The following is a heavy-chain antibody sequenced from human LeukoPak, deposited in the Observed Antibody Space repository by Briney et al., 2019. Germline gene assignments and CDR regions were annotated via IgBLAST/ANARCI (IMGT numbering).Heavy chain of an antibody. CDR3: VKGGVPGASNAFDI. CDR2: ISYDGSNK. CDR1: GFTFSNYG. J-gene: IGHJ3*02. D-gene: IGHD2-2*01. Sequence: PGGSLRLSCAASGFTFSNYGMHWVRQAPGKGLEWVAVISYDGSNKYYADSVKGRFAISRDNSKNTLYLQMNSLRPEDTAVYYCVKGGVPGASNAFDIWGQGTMVTVSS. V-gene: IGHV3-30*18.